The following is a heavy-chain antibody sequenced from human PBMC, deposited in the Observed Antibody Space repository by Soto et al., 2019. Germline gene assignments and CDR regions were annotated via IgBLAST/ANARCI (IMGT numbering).Heavy chain of an antibody. V-gene: IGHV1-8*01. CDR2: MNPNSGNT. CDR1: GYTFTSYD. CDR3: ARAPNYDILTGYTGPYYYGMDV. J-gene: IGHJ6*02. D-gene: IGHD3-9*01. Sequence: ASVKVSCKASGYTFTSYDINWVRQATGQGLEWMGWMNPNSGNTGYAQKFQGRVTMTRNTSISTAYMELSSLRSEDTAVYYCARAPNYDILTGYTGPYYYGMDVWGQGTTVTVSS.